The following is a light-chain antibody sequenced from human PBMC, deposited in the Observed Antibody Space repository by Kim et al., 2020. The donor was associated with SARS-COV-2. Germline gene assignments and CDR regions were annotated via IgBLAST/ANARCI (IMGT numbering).Light chain of an antibody. V-gene: IGLV3-21*04. CDR1: SIGSKS. CDR2: YDS. Sequence: PGKPAGITCGGNSIGSKSVHWYQQKPGQAPVLVISYDSDRPSGIPERFSGSNSGNTATLTISRVEAGDEADYYCQVWDSSSDHRVVFGGGTKVTVL. J-gene: IGLJ2*01. CDR3: QVWDSSSDHRVV.